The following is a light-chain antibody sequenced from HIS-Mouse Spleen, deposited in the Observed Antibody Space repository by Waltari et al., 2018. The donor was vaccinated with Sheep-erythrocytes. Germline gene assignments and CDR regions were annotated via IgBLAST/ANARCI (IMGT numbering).Light chain of an antibody. J-gene: IGKJ2*01. CDR2: AAS. CDR1: QGISSY. Sequence: AIWMTQSPSLLSASTGDRVTISCRISQGISSYVAWYQQKPGKAPELLIYAASTLQSGVPSRFSGSGSGTDFTLTISCLQSEDFATYYCQQYYSFPYTFGQGTKLEIK. CDR3: QQYYSFPYT. V-gene: IGKV1D-8*02.